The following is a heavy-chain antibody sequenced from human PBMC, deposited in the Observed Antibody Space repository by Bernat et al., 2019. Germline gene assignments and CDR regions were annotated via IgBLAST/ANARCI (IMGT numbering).Heavy chain of an antibody. J-gene: IGHJ4*02. CDR2: IRNKPNSYTT. D-gene: IGHD2-15*01. Sequence: EVQLVESGGGLVQPGGSLRLSCAASGSTFSDHYMDWVRQAPGKGLEWISRIRNKPNSYTTEYAASVKGRFTISRDDSKNSLYLQMNSLKTEDTAVYYCVRDAGYCSGGCCYNLFDSWGQGTLVTVSS. CDR1: GSTFSDHY. CDR3: VRDAGYCSGGCCYNLFDS. V-gene: IGHV3-72*01.